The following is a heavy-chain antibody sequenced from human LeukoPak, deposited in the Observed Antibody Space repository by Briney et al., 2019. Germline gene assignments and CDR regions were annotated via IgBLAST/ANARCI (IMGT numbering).Heavy chain of an antibody. J-gene: IGHJ4*02. CDR3: ARVRTIFGVVTQLFDY. CDR1: GGSFSGYY. Sequence: PSETLSLTCAVYGGSFSGYYWSWIRQPPGKGLEWIGEINHSGSTNYNPSLKSRVTISVDPSKNQFSLKLSSVTAADTAVYYCARVRTIFGVVTQLFDYWGQGTLVTVSS. D-gene: IGHD3-3*01. CDR2: INHSGST. V-gene: IGHV4-34*01.